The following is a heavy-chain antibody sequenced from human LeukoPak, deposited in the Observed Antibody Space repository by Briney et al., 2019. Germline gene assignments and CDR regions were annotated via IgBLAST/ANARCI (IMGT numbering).Heavy chain of an antibody. Sequence: ASVKVSCKASGYTFSSYDINWVRQATGQGLEWMGWMNPNSGNTGYAQKFQGRVTMTRNTAINTAYMGLSSLRSEDTAVYYCARGPLIYGSGSYYDYWGQGTLVTVSS. CDR2: MNPNSGNT. CDR1: GYTFSSYD. V-gene: IGHV1-8*01. CDR3: ARGPLIYGSGSYYDY. D-gene: IGHD3-10*01. J-gene: IGHJ4*02.